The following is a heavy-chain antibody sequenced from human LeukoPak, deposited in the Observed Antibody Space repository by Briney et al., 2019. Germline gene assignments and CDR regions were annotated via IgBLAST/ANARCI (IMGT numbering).Heavy chain of an antibody. V-gene: IGHV3-53*01. CDR1: GFTASSNS. Sequence: GGSLRLSCPASGFTASSNSMSWVRQAPGKGLEWVSLLYSGGSTYYADSVKGRFTISRDTSKNTLYLQMNSLRAEDTAVYYCAGGWGGEYLDYWGQGTLVTVSS. CDR3: AGGWGGEYLDY. J-gene: IGHJ4*02. CDR2: LYSGGST. D-gene: IGHD3-16*01.